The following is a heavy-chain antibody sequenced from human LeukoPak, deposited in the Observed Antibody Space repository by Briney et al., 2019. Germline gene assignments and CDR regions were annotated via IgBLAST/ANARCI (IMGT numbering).Heavy chain of an antibody. D-gene: IGHD1-1*01. Sequence: GASVKVSCKASGYTFTSYDINWVRQATGQGLEWMGWMNPNSGNTGYAQKFQGRVTMTRNTSISTAYMELSSLRSEDTAVYYCARVRVARRRVTGTTYNWFDPWGQGTLVTVSS. J-gene: IGHJ5*02. V-gene: IGHV1-8*01. CDR1: GYTFTSYD. CDR3: ARVRVARRRVTGTTYNWFDP. CDR2: MNPNSGNT.